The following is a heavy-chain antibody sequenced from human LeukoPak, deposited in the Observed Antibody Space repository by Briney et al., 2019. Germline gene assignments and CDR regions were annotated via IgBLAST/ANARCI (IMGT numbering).Heavy chain of an antibody. CDR3: ARGKDLVVLHY. V-gene: IGHV3-23*01. CDR1: GFTFSTCA. Sequence: GGSLRLSCAASGFTFSTCAMSWVRQAPGKGLEWVSGISGTTSGTYYADPVKGRFTISRDNSKNTLYLQMNSLRAEDTAVYYCARGKDLVVLHYWGQGTLVTVSS. D-gene: IGHD2-15*01. CDR2: ISGTTSGT. J-gene: IGHJ4*02.